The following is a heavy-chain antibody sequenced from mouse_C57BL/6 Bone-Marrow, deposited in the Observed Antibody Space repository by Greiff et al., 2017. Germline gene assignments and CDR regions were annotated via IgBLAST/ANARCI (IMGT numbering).Heavy chain of an antibody. J-gene: IGHJ4*01. CDR3: ASNYVNAMDY. D-gene: IGHD2-1*01. CDR1: GFTFSNYT. V-gene: IGHV5-9*01. CDR2: ISGGGGNT. Sequence: EVKLVESGGGLVKPGGSLKLSCAASGFTFSNYTMSWVRQTPEKRLEWVATISGGGGNTYYPDSVKGRFTISRDNAKNALYLQRSSLRSEDTALYYCASNYVNAMDYWGQGTSVTVAS.